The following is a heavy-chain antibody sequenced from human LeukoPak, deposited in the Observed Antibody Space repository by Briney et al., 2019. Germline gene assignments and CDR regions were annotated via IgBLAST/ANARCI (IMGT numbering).Heavy chain of an antibody. CDR1: GFTFSSYA. V-gene: IGHV3-30-3*01. CDR2: ISYDGSNK. CDR3: AKGLPPYDYFDY. Sequence: GALRLSCAASGFTFSSYAMHWVRQAPGKGLEWVAVISYDGSNKYYADSVKGRFTISRDNSKNTLYLQMNSLRAEDTAVYYCAKGLPPYDYFDYWGQGTLVAVSS. D-gene: IGHD3-16*01. J-gene: IGHJ4*02.